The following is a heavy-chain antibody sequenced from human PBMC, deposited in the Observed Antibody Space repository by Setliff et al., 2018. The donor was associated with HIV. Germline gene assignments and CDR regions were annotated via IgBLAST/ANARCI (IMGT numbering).Heavy chain of an antibody. D-gene: IGHD2-2*01. J-gene: IGHJ6*03. V-gene: IGHV4-31*03. CDR2: IYYSGST. CDR3: ATSSRIYHYSYMDV. CDR1: GGSISSGSYY. Sequence: PSETLSLTCTVSGGSISSGSYYWSWIRLHPGKGLEWIGFIYYSGSTYYNPSLKSRVSISVDTSKNQFSLKLYSVTAADTAVYYCATSSRIYHYSYMDVWGKGTTVTVSS.